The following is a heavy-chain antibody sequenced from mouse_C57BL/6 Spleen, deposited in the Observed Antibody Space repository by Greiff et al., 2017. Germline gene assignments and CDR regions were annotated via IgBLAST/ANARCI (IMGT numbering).Heavy chain of an antibody. J-gene: IGHJ4*01. V-gene: IGHV1-80*01. CDR3: ARSPAGYYAMDY. CDR2: IYPGDGDT. CDR1: GYAFSSYW. D-gene: IGHD3-2*02. Sequence: QVQLQQSGAELVKPGASVKISCKASGYAFSSYWMNWVKQRPGKGLEWIGQIYPGDGDTNYNGKFKGKATLTADKSSSTAYMQLSSLTSEDSAVYCCARSPAGYYAMDYWGQGTSVTVSS.